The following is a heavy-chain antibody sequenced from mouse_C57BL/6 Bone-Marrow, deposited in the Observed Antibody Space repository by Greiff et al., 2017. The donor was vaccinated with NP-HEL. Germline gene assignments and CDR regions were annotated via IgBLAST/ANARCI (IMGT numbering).Heavy chain of an antibody. D-gene: IGHD1-1*01. CDR1: GYAFTNYL. CDR2: INPGSGGT. CDR3: AREGIIYYYGSSPFAY. V-gene: IGHV1-54*01. J-gene: IGHJ3*01. Sequence: VQLQQSGAELVRPGTSVKVSCKASGYAFTNYLIEWVKQRPGQGLEWIGVINPGSGGTNYNEKFKGKATPTADKSSSTAYMQLSSLTSEDSAVYFCAREGIIYYYGSSPFAYWGQGTLVTVSA.